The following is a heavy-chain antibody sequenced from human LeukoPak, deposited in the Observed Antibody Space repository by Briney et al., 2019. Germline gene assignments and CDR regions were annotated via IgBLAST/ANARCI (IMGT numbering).Heavy chain of an antibody. Sequence: PGGSLRLSCAASGFTFSSYGMHWVRQAPGKGLEWVAFIRYDGSNKYYADSVKGRFTISRDNSKNTLYLQMNSLRAEDTAVYYCAKDHGFWSGYVDYWGQGTLVTVSS. CDR3: AKDHGFWSGYVDY. CDR1: GFTFSSYG. CDR2: IRYDGSNK. D-gene: IGHD3-3*01. V-gene: IGHV3-30*02. J-gene: IGHJ4*02.